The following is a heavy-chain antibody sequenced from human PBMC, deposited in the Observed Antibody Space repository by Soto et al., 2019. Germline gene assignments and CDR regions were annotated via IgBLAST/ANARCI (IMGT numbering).Heavy chain of an antibody. V-gene: IGHV3-48*01. D-gene: IGHD3-9*01. CDR3: ARDGSPLRYFDWLLDDPVGGYYYYYMDV. J-gene: IGHJ6*03. Sequence: GGSLRLSCAASGFTFSSYSMNWVRQAPGKGLEWVSYISSSSSTIYYADSVKGRFTISRDNAKNSLYLQMNRLRAEDTAVYYCARDGSPLRYFDWLLDDPVGGYYYYYMDVWGKGTTVTVSS. CDR1: GFTFSSYS. CDR2: ISSSSSTI.